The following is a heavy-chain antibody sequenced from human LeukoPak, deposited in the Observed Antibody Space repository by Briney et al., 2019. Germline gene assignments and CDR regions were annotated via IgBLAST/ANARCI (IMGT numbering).Heavy chain of an antibody. CDR3: ARPTVTFFDY. Sequence: PGGSLRLSCAASGFTFSSYDMHWVPQAPGKGLEWVAVISYDGNNKYYADSVKGRFTISRDNSKNTLYLQMNSLRAEDTAVYYCARPTVTFFDYWGQGTLVTVSS. CDR1: GFTFSSYD. CDR2: ISYDGNNK. J-gene: IGHJ4*02. V-gene: IGHV3-30*03. D-gene: IGHD4-11*01.